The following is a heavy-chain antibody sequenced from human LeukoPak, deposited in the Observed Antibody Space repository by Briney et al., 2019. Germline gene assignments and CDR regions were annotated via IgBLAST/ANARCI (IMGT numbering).Heavy chain of an antibody. Sequence: GGSLRLSCAASGFTFSSYAMSWVRQAPGKGLEWVSAISGSSGSTYYADSVKGRFTISRDNAKNSLYLQMNSLRAEDTAVYYCARDPATYYDFWSGYGSDYGMDVWGQGTTVTVSS. CDR3: ARDPATYYDFWSGYGSDYGMDV. D-gene: IGHD3-3*01. V-gene: IGHV3-23*01. CDR1: GFTFSSYA. J-gene: IGHJ6*02. CDR2: ISGSSGST.